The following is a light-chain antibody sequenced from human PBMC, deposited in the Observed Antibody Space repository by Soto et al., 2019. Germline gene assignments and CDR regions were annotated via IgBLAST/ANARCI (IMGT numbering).Light chain of an antibody. V-gene: IGLV2-14*01. Sequence: QPVLTQPASVYGSPGQSITISCTRTSSDVGGYDYVSWYQQHPGKAPKLMIYDVSNRPSGVSNRFSGSKSGNTASLTISGLQDEDEADYYCSSYTSSITLGVFGTGTKVTVL. CDR2: DVS. CDR3: SSYTSSITLGV. J-gene: IGLJ1*01. CDR1: SSDVGGYDY.